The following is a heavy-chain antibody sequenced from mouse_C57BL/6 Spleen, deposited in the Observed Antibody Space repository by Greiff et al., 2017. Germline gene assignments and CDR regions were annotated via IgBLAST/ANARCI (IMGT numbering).Heavy chain of an antibody. CDR3: ARWGQLKRRRYCDY. D-gene: IGHD3-2*02. CDR2: IDPSDSYT. V-gene: IGHV1-69*01. CDR1: GYTFTSYW. J-gene: IGHJ2*01. Sequence: QVQLQQPGAELVMPGASVKLSCKASGYTFTSYWMHWVKQRPGQGLEWIGEIDPSDSYTNYNQKFKGKSTLTVEQSSSTAYMQLCSLTSEDSAVYYCARWGQLKRRRYCDYWGQGTTLTVSS.